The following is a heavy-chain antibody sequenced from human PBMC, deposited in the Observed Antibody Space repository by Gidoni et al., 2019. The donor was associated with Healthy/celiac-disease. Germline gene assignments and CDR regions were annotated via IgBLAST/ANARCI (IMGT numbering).Heavy chain of an antibody. CDR3: ARTAGTRYFQH. Sequence: QVQLQQWGAGLLKPSETLSLTCAVYGGSFIGYYWSWIRQPPGKGLEWIGEINHSVSTNYNPSLKSRVTISVDTSKNQFSLKLSSVTAADTAVYYCARTAGTRYFQHWGQGTLVTVSS. D-gene: IGHD1-7*01. CDR1: GGSFIGYY. CDR2: INHSVST. J-gene: IGHJ1*01. V-gene: IGHV4-34*01.